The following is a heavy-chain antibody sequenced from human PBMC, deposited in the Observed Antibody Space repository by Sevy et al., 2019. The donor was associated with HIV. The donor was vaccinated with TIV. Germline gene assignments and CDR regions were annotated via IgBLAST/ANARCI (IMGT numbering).Heavy chain of an antibody. CDR1: GFTFSSYW. V-gene: IGHV3-7*01. J-gene: IGHJ6*02. CDR2: IKQDGSEK. D-gene: IGHD4-17*01. Sequence: GGSLRLSCAASGFTFSSYWMSWVRQAPGKGLEWVANIKQDGSEKYYVDSVKGRFTISRDNAKNTLYLQMNSLRAEDTAVYYCAKDHHGDYYYYYYYGMDVWGQGTTVTVSS. CDR3: AKDHHGDYYYYYYYGMDV.